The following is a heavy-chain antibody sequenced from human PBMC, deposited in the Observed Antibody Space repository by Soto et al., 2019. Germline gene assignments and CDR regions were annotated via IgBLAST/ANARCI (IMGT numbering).Heavy chain of an antibody. CDR2: ISSSGSTI. V-gene: IGHV3-48*03. CDR3: AAYFYWSYGMAV. D-gene: IGHD3-9*01. Sequence: EVQLVESGGGLVQPGGSLRLSCAASGFPFSSYEMNWVRQAPGKGLEWVSYISSSGSTIYYADSVKGRFTISRDNAKNSLYLQMNRLRAEATAVYYCAAYFYWSYGMAVWGQGTTVTVSS. CDR1: GFPFSSYE. J-gene: IGHJ6*02.